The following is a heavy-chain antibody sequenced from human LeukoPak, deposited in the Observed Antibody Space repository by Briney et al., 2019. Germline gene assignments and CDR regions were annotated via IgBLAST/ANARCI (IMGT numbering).Heavy chain of an antibody. V-gene: IGHV4-4*07. J-gene: IGHJ4*02. CDR1: SGSINSYY. Sequence: SETLSLTCTVSSGSINSYYWGWVRQPAGRGLEWIGRIYTTGKTDYNPSLKSRLTMSVDTSKRQFSLNLTSVTAADTAIYFCARHGYTASHYFLDFWSQGTLVTVSS. CDR2: IYTTGKT. D-gene: IGHD3-16*01. CDR3: ARHGYTASHYFLDF.